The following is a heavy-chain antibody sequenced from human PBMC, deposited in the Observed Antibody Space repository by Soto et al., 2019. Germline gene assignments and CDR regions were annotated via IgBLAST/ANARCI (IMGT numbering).Heavy chain of an antibody. CDR1: GGTFSSYT. CDR3: ARGGPGIAAAAIDY. D-gene: IGHD6-13*01. CDR2: IIPILGIA. J-gene: IGHJ4*02. V-gene: IGHV1-69*02. Sequence: QVQLVQSGAEVKKPGSSVKVSCKASGGTFSSYTISWVRQAPGQGLEWMGRIIPILGIANYAQKFQGRVTITADKSTSKAYMGLRRLRSEDTAVYYCARGGPGIAAAAIDYWGQGTLVTVSS.